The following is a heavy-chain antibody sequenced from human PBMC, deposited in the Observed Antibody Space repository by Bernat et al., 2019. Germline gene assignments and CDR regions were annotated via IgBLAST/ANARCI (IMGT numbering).Heavy chain of an antibody. Sequence: QVQLVQSGAEVKKPGSSVKVSCKASGGTFSSYAISWVRQAPGQGLEWMGRIIPILGIANYAQKFQGRVTITADKSTSTAYMELSRLRSDDTAVYYCARALDDYGDYGPDYWGQGTLVTVSS. V-gene: IGHV1-69*04. CDR2: IIPILGIA. CDR1: GGTFSSYA. CDR3: ARALDDYGDYGPDY. D-gene: IGHD4-17*01. J-gene: IGHJ4*02.